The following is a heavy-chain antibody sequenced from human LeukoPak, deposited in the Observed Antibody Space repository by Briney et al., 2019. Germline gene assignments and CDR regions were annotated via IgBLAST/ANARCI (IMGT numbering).Heavy chain of an antibody. CDR2: IKGDGSER. D-gene: IGHD6-6*01. J-gene: IGHJ2*01. Sequence: GGSLRLSCAASGFAFSSYWMAWVRQTPGKGLEWVAHIKGDGSERYYADSVKGRFTISRDNSKNTLYLQMNSLRAEDTAVYYCAKGGIMQSSSPGLQYFDLWGRGTLVSVSS. V-gene: IGHV3-7*05. CDR3: AKGGIMQSSSPGLQYFDL. CDR1: GFAFSSYW.